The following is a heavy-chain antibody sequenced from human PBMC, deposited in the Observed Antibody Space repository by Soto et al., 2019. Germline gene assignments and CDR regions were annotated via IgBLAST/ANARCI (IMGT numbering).Heavy chain of an antibody. V-gene: IGHV4-31*03. D-gene: IGHD5-12*01. Sequence: SETLSLTCTVSGGSISSGGYYWSWIRQHPGKGLEWIGYIYYSGSTYYNPSLKSRVTISVGTSKNQFSLKLSSVTAADTAVYYCARVKSHRRGYDFNYYYYGMDVWGQGTTVTVSS. J-gene: IGHJ6*02. CDR1: GGSISSGGYY. CDR3: ARVKSHRRGYDFNYYYYGMDV. CDR2: IYYSGST.